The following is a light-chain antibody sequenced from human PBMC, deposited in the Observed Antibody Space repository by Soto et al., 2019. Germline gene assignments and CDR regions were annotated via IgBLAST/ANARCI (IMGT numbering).Light chain of an antibody. V-gene: IGKV3-11*01. J-gene: IGKJ5*01. CDR3: QQRSNWPPIT. CDR1: QGVSSY. CDR2: DAS. Sequence: EIVLTQSPATLSLSPGERATLSCRASQGVSSYLAWYKQKPGQAPRLLIYDASNRATGIPARFSGSGSGTDFTLTISRLEPEDFAVYFCQQRSNWPPITFGQGTRLEIK.